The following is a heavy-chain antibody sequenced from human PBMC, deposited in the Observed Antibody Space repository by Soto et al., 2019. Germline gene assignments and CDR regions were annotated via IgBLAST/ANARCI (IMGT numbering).Heavy chain of an antibody. V-gene: IGHV4-31*03. D-gene: IGHD3-16*01. Sequence: SETLSLTCTVSGGSISSGGYYWSWIRQHPGKGLEWIGYIYYSGITYYNPSLKSRVTISVDTSKNQFSLKLSSVTAADTAVYYCARGHSSMITNNFDYWGQGTLVTVSS. CDR1: GGSISSGGYY. J-gene: IGHJ4*02. CDR2: IYYSGIT. CDR3: ARGHSSMITNNFDY.